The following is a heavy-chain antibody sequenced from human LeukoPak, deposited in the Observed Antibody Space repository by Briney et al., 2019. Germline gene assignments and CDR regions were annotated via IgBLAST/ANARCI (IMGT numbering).Heavy chain of an antibody. Sequence: ASVKVSCKASGYTFTDNFIHWVRQAPGQGLEWMGWINPNTGGTNYAQMFQGRVTMTRDTSISTAYMELSRLRSDDTAVYYCARDHNGYSSPLDYWGQGTLVTVSS. CDR3: ARDHNGYSSPLDY. J-gene: IGHJ4*02. CDR1: GYTFTDNF. V-gene: IGHV1-2*02. CDR2: INPNTGGT. D-gene: IGHD5-18*01.